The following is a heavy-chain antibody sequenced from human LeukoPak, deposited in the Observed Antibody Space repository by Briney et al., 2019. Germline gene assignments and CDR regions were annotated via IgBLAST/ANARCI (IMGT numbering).Heavy chain of an antibody. D-gene: IGHD3-22*01. Sequence: PGGSLRLSCAASGFTFDDYAMHWVRQAPGKGLEWVSGISWNSGSIGYADSVKGRFTISRDNAKNSLYLQMNSLRAEDTAVYYCARVYYDSSGYKINYYYYMDVWGKGTTVTISS. CDR1: GFTFDDYA. CDR3: ARVYYDSSGYKINYYYYMDV. J-gene: IGHJ6*03. V-gene: IGHV3-9*01. CDR2: ISWNSGSI.